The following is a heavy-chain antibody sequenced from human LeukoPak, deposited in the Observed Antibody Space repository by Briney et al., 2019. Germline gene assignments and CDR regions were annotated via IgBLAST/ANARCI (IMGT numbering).Heavy chain of an antibody. J-gene: IGHJ4*02. V-gene: IGHV3-15*07. CDR1: GFDFNSAW. CDR2: IRSNSDGGAV. Sequence: GGSLRLSCATSGFDFNSAWMNWIRQAPGKGLEWVGRIRSNSDGGAVDYAASVRDRFTLSRDDSKNTLYLQLNSLQTEDTAVYYCSTTYYYDSSEGYWGQGTLVTVSS. CDR3: STTYYYDSSEGY. D-gene: IGHD3-22*01.